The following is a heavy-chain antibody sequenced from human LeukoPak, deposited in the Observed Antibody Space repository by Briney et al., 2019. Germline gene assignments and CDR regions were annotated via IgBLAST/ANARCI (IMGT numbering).Heavy chain of an antibody. Sequence: PSETLSLTCAVYGGSFSGYYWSWIRQPPGKGLEWIGEINHSGSTNYNPSLKSRVTISVDTSKNQFSLKLSSVTAADTAVYYCARLAVPAAIGDYWGQGTLVTVSS. CDR2: INHSGST. CDR1: GGSFSGYY. J-gene: IGHJ4*02. D-gene: IGHD2-2*02. CDR3: ARLAVPAAIGDY. V-gene: IGHV4-34*01.